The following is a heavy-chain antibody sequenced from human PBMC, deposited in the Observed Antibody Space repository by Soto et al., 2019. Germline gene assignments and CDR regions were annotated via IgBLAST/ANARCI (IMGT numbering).Heavy chain of an antibody. V-gene: IGHV3-9*01. CDR1: GFTFHEYA. D-gene: IGHD2-21*02. Sequence: EVQLIESGGGWVQPGTSLRVSCAASGFTFHEYAMHWVRQAPGKGLEWVSGISSDGDTIAYADSVQGRFTVFRDNAKNSLYLQMNSLTAEDTAVYYCVRDSVSLFSCGGDCNSLDAWGRGSLVSVSS. CDR3: VRDSVSLFSCGGDCNSLDA. CDR2: ISSDGDTI. J-gene: IGHJ5*02.